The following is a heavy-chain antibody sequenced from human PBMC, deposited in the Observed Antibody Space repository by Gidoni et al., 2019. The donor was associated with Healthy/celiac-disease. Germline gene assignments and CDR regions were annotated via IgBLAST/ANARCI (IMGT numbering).Heavy chain of an antibody. CDR1: GFTLSSYA. D-gene: IGHD4-17*01. J-gene: IGHJ4*02. Sequence: EVQLLESGGGLVQPGWSLGLSCAASGFTLSSYAMSWVRQAPGKGLEWVSAISGSGGRTYYADSVKGRFTISRDNSKNTLYLQMNSLRAEDTAVYYCAKVYYGDSGPLDYWGQGTLVTVSS. CDR2: ISGSGGRT. V-gene: IGHV3-23*01. CDR3: AKVYYGDSGPLDY.